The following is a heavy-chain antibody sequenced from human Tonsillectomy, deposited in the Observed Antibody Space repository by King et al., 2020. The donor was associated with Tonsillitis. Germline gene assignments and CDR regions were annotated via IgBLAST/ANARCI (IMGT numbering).Heavy chain of an antibody. CDR2: MSGAGART. CDR1: GFTFSPYA. V-gene: IGHV3-23*04. J-gene: IGHJ6*02. CDR3: AKCPYDFWSGGLYYAMDV. Sequence: VQLVESGGGLVQPGGSLRLSCAASGFTFSPYAITWVRQAPGKGLEWVSVMSGAGARTYHADPVKGRFPISRDNSKNTLYLQMNILRAEDTAVYYCAKCPYDFWSGGLYYAMDVWGQGTTVTVSS. D-gene: IGHD3-3*01.